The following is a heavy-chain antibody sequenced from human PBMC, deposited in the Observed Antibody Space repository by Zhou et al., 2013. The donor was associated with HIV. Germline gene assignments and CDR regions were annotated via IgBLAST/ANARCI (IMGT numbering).Heavy chain of an antibody. CDR3: ARDSGMSSSPFFDY. CDR1: GGTLGSYA. CDR2: IIPIFGTA. V-gene: IGHV1-69*05. J-gene: IGHJ4*02. D-gene: IGHD6-6*01. Sequence: QVQLVQSGAEVKKPGSSVKVSCRASGGTLGSYAISWVRQAPGQGLEWMGGIIPIFGTANYAQKFQGRVTITTDESTSTAYMELSSLRSEDTAVYYCARDSGMSSSPFFDYWGQGTLVTVSS.